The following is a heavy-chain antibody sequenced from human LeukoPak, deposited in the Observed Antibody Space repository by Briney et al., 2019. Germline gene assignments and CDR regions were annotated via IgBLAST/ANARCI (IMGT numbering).Heavy chain of an antibody. CDR3: AKDLIVVVAASEPNLIDY. CDR2: TYYRSKWYN. J-gene: IGHJ4*02. Sequence: SQTLSLTCAISGDSVSSNSAAWNWIRQSPSRGLEWLGRTYYRSKWYNDYAVSVKSRITINPDTSKNQFSLQLNSVTPEDTAVYYCAKDLIVVVAASEPNLIDYWGQGTLVTVSS. CDR1: GDSVSSNSAA. V-gene: IGHV6-1*01. D-gene: IGHD2-15*01.